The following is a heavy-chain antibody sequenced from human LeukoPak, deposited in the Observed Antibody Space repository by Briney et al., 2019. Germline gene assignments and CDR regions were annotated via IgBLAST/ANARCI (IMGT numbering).Heavy chain of an antibody. D-gene: IGHD6-13*01. CDR3: ARGGSSWYYFDY. J-gene: IGHJ4*02. V-gene: IGHV3-21*01. Sequence: GGSLRLSCAASGFTFSSYSMNWVRQAPGKGLEWVSSISSSSSYIYYADSVKGRFTISRDNAKNSLYLQVNSLRAEDTAVYYCARGGSSWYYFDYWGQGTLVTVSS. CDR1: GFTFSSYS. CDR2: ISSSSSYI.